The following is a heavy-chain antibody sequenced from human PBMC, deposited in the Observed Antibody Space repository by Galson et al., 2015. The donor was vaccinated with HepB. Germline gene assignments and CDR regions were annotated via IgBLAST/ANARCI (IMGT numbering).Heavy chain of an antibody. CDR3: ARHEDCSTMNCYWSWFDP. D-gene: IGHD2-2*01. CDR1: GGSIGSGNYY. J-gene: IGHJ5*02. Sequence: SETLSLTCSVSGGSIGSGNYYWGWIRQPPGKGLEWIGSIYSSGSTYYNPSLKSRVTISVDTSKNQFSLKLSSVTAADTAVYYCARHEDCSTMNCYWSWFDPWGQGTLVTVSS. V-gene: IGHV4-39*01. CDR2: IYSSGST.